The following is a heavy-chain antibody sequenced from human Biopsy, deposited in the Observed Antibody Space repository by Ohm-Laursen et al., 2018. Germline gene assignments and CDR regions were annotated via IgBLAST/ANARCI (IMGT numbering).Heavy chain of an antibody. D-gene: IGHD4-23*01. V-gene: IGHV3-11*01. J-gene: IGHJ6*02. CDR3: ARDTRWSPYGMDV. CDR2: ISDGGTTI. CDR1: AFPLSDYY. Sequence: SLRLSCAASAFPLSDYYMRRIRQAAGRGLDWGSYISDGGTTIYYADSVKGRFTISRDNAKKSLYLQMNSLRAEDTAVYYCARDTRWSPYGMDVWGQGTTVTVSS.